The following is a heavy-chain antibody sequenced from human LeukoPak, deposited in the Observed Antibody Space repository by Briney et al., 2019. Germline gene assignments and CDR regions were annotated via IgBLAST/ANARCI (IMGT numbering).Heavy chain of an antibody. D-gene: IGHD3-10*01. J-gene: IGHJ3*02. CDR2: IYYSGST. Sequence: PSETLSLTCTVSGGSISSYYWSWIRQPPGKGLEWIGYIYYSGSTNYNPSLKSRVTISVDTSKNQFSLKLSSVTAADTAVYYCARVWVLSAFDIWGQGTMVTVSS. CDR1: GGSISSYY. V-gene: IGHV4-59*01. CDR3: ARVWVLSAFDI.